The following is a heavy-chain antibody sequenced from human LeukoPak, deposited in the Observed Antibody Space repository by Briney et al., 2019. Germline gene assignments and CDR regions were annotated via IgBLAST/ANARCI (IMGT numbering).Heavy chain of an antibody. J-gene: IGHJ3*02. D-gene: IGHD5-24*01. V-gene: IGHV4-61*02. CDR2: FSASGNS. CDR3: ARAKYERWLQLGAFDI. CDR1: GDSISSDDYY. Sequence: SETLSLTCTVSGDSISSDDYYWSWIRQPAGKGLEWIGRFSASGNSNYNPSLKSRLTISVDTSKNQFSLKLSSVTAADTAVYYCARAKYERWLQLGAFDIWGQGTMVTVSS.